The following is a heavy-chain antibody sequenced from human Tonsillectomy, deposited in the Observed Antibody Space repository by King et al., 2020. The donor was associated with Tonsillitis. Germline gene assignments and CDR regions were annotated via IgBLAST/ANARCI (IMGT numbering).Heavy chain of an antibody. D-gene: IGHD1-14*01. Sequence: DVQLVESGGGLVQPGGSLRLSCAASGFTFSSYAMSWVRQAPGKGLEWVSTLSGSGSSTYYADSVKGRLTISRDNSKNTLYLQMSSLRAEDTAVYYCARAAGGLSESHPLNAFDVWGQGTMVTVS. J-gene: IGHJ3*01. CDR3: ARAAGGLSESHPLNAFDV. V-gene: IGHV3-23*04. CDR1: GFTFSSYA. CDR2: LSGSGSST.